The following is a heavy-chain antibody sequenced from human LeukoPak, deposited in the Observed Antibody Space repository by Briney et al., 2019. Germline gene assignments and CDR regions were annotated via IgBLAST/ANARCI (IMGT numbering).Heavy chain of an antibody. CDR1: GFPFSPDW. V-gene: IGHV3-7*01. D-gene: IGHD5-18*01. J-gene: IGHJ4*02. CDR2: IKKSGSET. CDR3: ASLDTAAIRTGGY. Sequence: GGSLTLSCAASGFPFSPDWMSWVRQAPGKGLEWVAMIKKSGSETHYVDSVKGRFTISRDSARNSLYLQMSSLKADDTAVYYCASLDTAAIRTGGYRGQGTLVTVSS.